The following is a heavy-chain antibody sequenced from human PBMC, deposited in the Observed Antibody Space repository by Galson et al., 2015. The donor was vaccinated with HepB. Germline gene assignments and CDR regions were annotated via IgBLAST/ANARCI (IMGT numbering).Heavy chain of an antibody. D-gene: IGHD2-15*01. Sequence: SVKVSCKASGYTFTSYGITWVRQAPGQGLEWMGWISANNGNTNSAQKLQGRVTMTTDTSTSTAYMELGSLRSDDTAVYYCASDRPVGYCSGGSCYSGHFYYVMDVWGQGTTVTVSS. V-gene: IGHV1-18*04. CDR1: GYTFTSYG. CDR2: ISANNGNT. J-gene: IGHJ6*02. CDR3: ASDRPVGYCSGGSCYSGHFYYVMDV.